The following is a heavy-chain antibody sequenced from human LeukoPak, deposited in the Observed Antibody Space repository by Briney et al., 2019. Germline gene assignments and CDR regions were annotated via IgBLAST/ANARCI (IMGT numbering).Heavy chain of an antibody. V-gene: IGHV1-18*01. CDR1: GYTFTNFA. Sequence: ASVKVSCKASGYTFTNFAISWVRQAPGQGLEWMGWITTYNGNTNYAQKLQGRVTMTTDTSTSTAYMELRSLRSDDTAVYYCARGGVRIVGATEAFDIWGQGTMVTVSS. D-gene: IGHD1-26*01. J-gene: IGHJ3*02. CDR2: ITTYNGNT. CDR3: ARGGVRIVGATEAFDI.